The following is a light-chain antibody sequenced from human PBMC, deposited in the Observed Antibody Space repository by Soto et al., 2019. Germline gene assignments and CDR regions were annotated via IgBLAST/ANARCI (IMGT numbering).Light chain of an antibody. CDR2: AAS. CDR1: QGISSW. CDR3: LQYYNFSWP. Sequence: EIQMTHSPSSVSGSVGDRVTMTFRASQGISSWLAWYQQKPGKAPKLLIYAASSLQSGVPSRFSGGGSGTHFTLTISSLQPDDFASYFCLQYYNFSWPFGQGTKADIK. V-gene: IGKV1-12*01. J-gene: IGKJ1*01.